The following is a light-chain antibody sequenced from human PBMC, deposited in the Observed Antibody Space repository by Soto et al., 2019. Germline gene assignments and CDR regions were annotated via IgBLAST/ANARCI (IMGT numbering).Light chain of an antibody. J-gene: IGKJ1*01. CDR3: QQRCNWLWT. V-gene: IGKV3-11*01. CDR2: DAS. CDR1: QSVSSY. Sequence: EIVLTQSPATLSLSPGERATLSCRASQSVSSYLAWYQQKPGQAPRLLIYDASNRATGIPARFSGSGSGTDFILTISSLEPEDFAVYYCQQRCNWLWTFGQGTKVEIK.